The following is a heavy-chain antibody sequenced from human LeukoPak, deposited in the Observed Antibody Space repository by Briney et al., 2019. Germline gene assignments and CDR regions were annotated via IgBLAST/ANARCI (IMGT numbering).Heavy chain of an antibody. D-gene: IGHD5-12*01. J-gene: IGHJ4*02. CDR1: GFSFSSYG. CDR2: ISYDGKNI. Sequence: GSLRLSCAASGFSFSSYGFHWVRQAPGKGLEWVSAISYDGKNIHYADSVKGRFTISRDNSRNMVYLQMNSLRVEDTAVYYCAKTYSRESGYDSFFHCWGQGTRVTVSS. CDR3: AKTYSRESGYDSFFHC. V-gene: IGHV3-33*06.